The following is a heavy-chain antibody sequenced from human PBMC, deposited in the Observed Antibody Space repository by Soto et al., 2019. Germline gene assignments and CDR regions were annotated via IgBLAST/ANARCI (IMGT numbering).Heavy chain of an antibody. J-gene: IGHJ4*02. D-gene: IGHD4-17*01. CDR3: ARVLDYGGNGEDGGNG. Sequence: QVQLVQSGAEVKKPGSSVKVSCKASGGTFSSYAISWVRQAPGQGLEWMGGIIPIFGTANYAQKFQGRVTTTADESTSTAYMELSSLRSEDTAVYYCARVLDYGGNGEDGGNGWGQGTLVTVSS. V-gene: IGHV1-69*12. CDR1: GGTFSSYA. CDR2: IIPIFGTA.